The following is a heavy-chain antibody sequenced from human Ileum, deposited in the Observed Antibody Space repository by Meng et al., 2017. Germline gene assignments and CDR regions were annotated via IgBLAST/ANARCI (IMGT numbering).Heavy chain of an antibody. CDR1: GFSFRNYA. Sequence: QVQLMESGGGVVQPGRSLTLSCVGSGFSFRNYAIHWVRQAPGKGLEWVALISYDGSVAYYSGSVKGRLTVSRDKSKDTVYLQMNTLKTEDKAVYYCVKESFEYYSGLGSYDYWGQGTLVTVSS. D-gene: IGHD3-10*01. CDR3: VKESFEYYSGLGSYDY. V-gene: IGHV3-30*18. J-gene: IGHJ4*02. CDR2: ISYDGSVA.